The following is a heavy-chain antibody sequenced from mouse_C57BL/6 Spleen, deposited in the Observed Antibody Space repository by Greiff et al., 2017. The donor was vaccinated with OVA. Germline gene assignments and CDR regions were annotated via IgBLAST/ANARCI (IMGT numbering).Heavy chain of an antibody. CDR3: ARGGDYDVEYYYAMDY. V-gene: IGHV3-6*01. Sequence: ESGPGLVKPSQSLSLTCSVTGYSITSGYYWNWIRQFPGNKLEWMGYISYDGSNNYNPSLKNRISITRDTSKNQFFLKLNSVTTEDTATYYCARGGDYDVEYYYAMDYWGQGTSVTVSS. CDR2: ISYDGSN. D-gene: IGHD2-4*01. J-gene: IGHJ4*01. CDR1: GYSITSGYY.